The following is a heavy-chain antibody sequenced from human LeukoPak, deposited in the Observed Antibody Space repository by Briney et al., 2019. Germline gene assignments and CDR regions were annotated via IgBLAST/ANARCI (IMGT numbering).Heavy chain of an antibody. D-gene: IGHD2-21*02. J-gene: IGHJ1*01. CDR2: IYPGDSDT. CDR3: ARSPCGGDCYSGHFQH. CDR1: GYTFTTYW. V-gene: IGHV5-51*01. Sequence: GESLTISCQGSGYTFTTYWTGWVRQMPGRGLEWMGIIYPGDSDTRYSPSFQGQVTISADKSINTAYLRWSSLKASDTAMYYCARSPCGGDCYSGHFQHWGQGTLVTVSS.